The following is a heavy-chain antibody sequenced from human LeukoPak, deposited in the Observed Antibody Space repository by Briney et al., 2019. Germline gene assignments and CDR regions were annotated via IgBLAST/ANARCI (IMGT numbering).Heavy chain of an antibody. CDR2: ISGGGSAT. V-gene: IGHV3-48*03. J-gene: IGHJ4*02. CDR3: ARVRLTMGFICHN. CDR1: GFTYRNYD. Sequence: GGSLRLSCAASGFTYRNYDMNWVRQAPGKGLEWVAYISGGGSATFYADSVRGRFHISRDNAKNLLNLQMNSLRPEDTAVYFCARVRLTMGFICHNWGQGALLTVSS. D-gene: IGHD4/OR15-4a*01.